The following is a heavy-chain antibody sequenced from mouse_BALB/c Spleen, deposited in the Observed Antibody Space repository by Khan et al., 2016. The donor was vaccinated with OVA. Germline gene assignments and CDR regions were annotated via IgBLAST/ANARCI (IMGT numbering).Heavy chain of an antibody. V-gene: IGHV1-18*01. J-gene: IGHJ2*01. CDR2: INPNNGGT. CDR3: TRKEDRYDGDFDY. CDR1: GYTFTDYN. Sequence: EVQLQQSGPELVKPGASVKIPCKASGYTFTDYNMDWVQQSHGKSLEWIGDINPNNGGTIYNQKFKGKATLTVDKSSSTAYMELRSLTSEDAAVYYCTRKEDRYDGDFDYWGQGTTLTVSS. D-gene: IGHD2-14*01.